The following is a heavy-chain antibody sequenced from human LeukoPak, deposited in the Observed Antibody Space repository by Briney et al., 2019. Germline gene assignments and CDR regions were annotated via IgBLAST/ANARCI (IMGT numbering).Heavy chain of an antibody. J-gene: IGHJ4*02. CDR3: ARGTWNPALLDS. Sequence: GRPLRLSCVVTGFNVSNTYMSWVRQAPGKGPEWVSVIYSGGRTYYADSVKGRFTMSRDNSKNTLYFQMNSLTAEDTAVYFCARGTWNPALLDSWGQGTLVTVSS. CDR2: IYSGGRT. CDR1: GFNVSNTY. V-gene: IGHV3-53*01. D-gene: IGHD1-1*01.